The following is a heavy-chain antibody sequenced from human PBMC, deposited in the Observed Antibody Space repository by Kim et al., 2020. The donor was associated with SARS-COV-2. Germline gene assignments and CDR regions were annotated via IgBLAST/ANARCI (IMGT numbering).Heavy chain of an antibody. J-gene: IGHJ6*02. D-gene: IGHD6-13*01. CDR2: IYYSGST. V-gene: IGHV4-59*01. CDR3: ARATRGWGIAAAGTSYYYGMDV. Sequence: SETLSLTCTVSGGSISSYYWSWIRQPPGKGLEWIGYIYYSGSTNYNPSLKSRVTISVDTSKNQFSLKLSSVTAADTAVYYCARATRGWGIAAAGTSYYYGMDVWGQGTTVTVSS. CDR1: GGSISSYY.